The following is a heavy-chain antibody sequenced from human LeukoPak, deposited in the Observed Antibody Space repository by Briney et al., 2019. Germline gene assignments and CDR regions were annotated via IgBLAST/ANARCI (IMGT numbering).Heavy chain of an antibody. V-gene: IGHV4-4*07. Sequence: SETLSLTCTVPGGSISSYYWSWIRQPAGKGLEWIGRIYTSGSTNYNPSLKSRVTISVDKSKNQFSLKLSSVTAADTAVYYCARENSLWCSSTSCPPFPFDPWGQGTLVTVSS. CDR1: GGSISSYY. CDR3: ARENSLWCSSTSCPPFPFDP. CDR2: IYTSGST. D-gene: IGHD2-2*01. J-gene: IGHJ5*02.